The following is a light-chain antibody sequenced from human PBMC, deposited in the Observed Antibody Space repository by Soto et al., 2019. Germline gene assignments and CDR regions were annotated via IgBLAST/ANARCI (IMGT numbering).Light chain of an antibody. CDR1: QTIGIY. V-gene: IGKV1-39*01. CDR2: DAS. Sequence: DIQMTQSPSSLSASVGDRVTITCRASQTIGIYVNWYQYKPGKAPKLLIYDASSLQTGVSSRFSGSASGTDSTLIISGLQHEDFATYYCQQSYNTPYTFGQGTKVDIK. CDR3: QQSYNTPYT. J-gene: IGKJ2*01.